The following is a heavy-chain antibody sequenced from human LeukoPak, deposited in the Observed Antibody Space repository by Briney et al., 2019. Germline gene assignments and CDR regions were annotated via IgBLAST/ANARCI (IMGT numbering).Heavy chain of an antibody. V-gene: IGHV3-74*01. CDR3: ARAQSREQQLPFDY. J-gene: IGHJ4*02. D-gene: IGHD6-13*01. CDR2: ISSEAGTT. CDR1: GFTLSSYW. Sequence: GGSLRLSFSPSGFTLSSYWMHWVPQPPGKGLAWVSRISSEAGTTTYAPSVKGRFTISRDNAKNTLSLEMNSLRAEDTAVYYCARAQSREQQLPFDYCGQGTVVTVSS.